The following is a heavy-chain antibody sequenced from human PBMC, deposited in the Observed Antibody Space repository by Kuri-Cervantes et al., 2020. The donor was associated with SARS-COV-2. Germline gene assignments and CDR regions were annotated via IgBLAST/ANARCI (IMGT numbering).Heavy chain of an antibody. Sequence: GRSLKISCAASGFTVSSNYMSWVRQAPGKGLEWVSAISGSGGSTYYADSVKGRFTISRDNSKNTLYLQMNSLRAEDTAVYYCAKSGSYYFDYWGQGTLVTVSS. CDR2: ISGSGGST. CDR3: AKSGSYYFDY. D-gene: IGHD1-26*01. J-gene: IGHJ4*02. CDR1: GFTVSSNY. V-gene: IGHV3-23*01.